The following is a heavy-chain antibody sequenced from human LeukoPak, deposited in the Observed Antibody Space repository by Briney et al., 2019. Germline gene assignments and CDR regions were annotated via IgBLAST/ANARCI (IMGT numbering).Heavy chain of an antibody. V-gene: IGHV4-30-4*08. Sequence: PSQTLSLTCTVSGGSISSGDYYWRWIRQPTGKGLEWIGYIYYSGSTYYNPSLKSRVTISVDTSKNQFSLKLSSVTAADTAVYYCASYYDSSGYYVAEYFQHWGQGTLVTVSS. J-gene: IGHJ1*01. D-gene: IGHD3-22*01. CDR1: GGSISSGDYY. CDR3: ASYYDSSGYYVAEYFQH. CDR2: IYYSGST.